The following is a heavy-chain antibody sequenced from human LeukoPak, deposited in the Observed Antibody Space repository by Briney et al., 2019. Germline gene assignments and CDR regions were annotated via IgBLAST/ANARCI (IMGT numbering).Heavy chain of an antibody. CDR2: IYYSGST. CDR1: GGSISNYY. Sequence: SETLSLTCTVSGGSISNYYWSWIRQPPGKGLEWIGYIYYSGSTNYNPSLKSRVTISVDTSKNQFSLKLSSVTAADTAVYYCARDGETFDYWGQGTLVTVSS. CDR3: ARDGETFDY. J-gene: IGHJ4*02. D-gene: IGHD3-10*01. V-gene: IGHV4-59*01.